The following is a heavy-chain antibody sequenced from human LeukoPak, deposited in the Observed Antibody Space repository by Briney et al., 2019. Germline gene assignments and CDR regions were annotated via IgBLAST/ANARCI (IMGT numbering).Heavy chain of an antibody. D-gene: IGHD6-13*01. Sequence: SETLSLTCAVYGGSLSGYYWSWIRQPPGKGLEWIGEIHNSGSTNNNPSLKSRVTISVDTSKNQFSLKLSSVTAADTAVYYCARDLKQQLVLGAFDIWGQGTMVTVSP. V-gene: IGHV4-34*01. J-gene: IGHJ3*02. CDR2: IHNSGST. CDR1: GGSLSGYY. CDR3: ARDLKQQLVLGAFDI.